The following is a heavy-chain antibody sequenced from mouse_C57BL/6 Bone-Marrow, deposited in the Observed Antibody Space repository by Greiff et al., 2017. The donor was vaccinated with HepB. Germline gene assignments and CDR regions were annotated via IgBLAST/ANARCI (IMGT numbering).Heavy chain of an antibody. J-gene: IGHJ2*01. CDR1: GYTFTSYW. V-gene: IGHV1-59*01. Sequence: QVQLQQPGAELVRPGTSVKLSCKASGYTFTSYWMHWVKQRPGQGLEWIGVIDPSDSYTNYNQKFKGKATLTVDTSSSTAYMQLSSLTSEDSAVYYCAVFITTVVAPFDDWGQGTTLTVSS. CDR2: IDPSDSYT. D-gene: IGHD1-1*01. CDR3: AVFITTVVAPFDD.